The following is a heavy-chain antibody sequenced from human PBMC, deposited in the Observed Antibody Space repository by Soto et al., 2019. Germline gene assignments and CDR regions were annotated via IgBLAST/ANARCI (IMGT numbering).Heavy chain of an antibody. Sequence: SGPTLVNPTETLTLTCTVSGFSLSNARRGVSWIRQPPGKALEWLAHIFSNDEKSYSTSLKSRLTISKDTSKSQVVLTMTNMDPVDTATYYCARCPVTIFGVVNPGAYYYGMDVWGQGTTVTVSS. D-gene: IGHD3-3*01. CDR2: IFSNDEK. V-gene: IGHV2-26*01. CDR3: ARCPVTIFGVVNPGAYYYGMDV. CDR1: GFSLSNARRG. J-gene: IGHJ6*02.